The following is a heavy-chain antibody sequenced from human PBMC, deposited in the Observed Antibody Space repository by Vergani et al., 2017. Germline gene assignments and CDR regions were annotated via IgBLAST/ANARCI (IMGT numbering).Heavy chain of an antibody. V-gene: IGHV4-34*01. D-gene: IGHD6-6*01. CDR2: INHSGST. Sequence: QVQLQQWGAGLLKPSETLSLTCAVYGGSFSGYYWSWIRQPPGKGLEWIGEINHSGSTNYNPSLKSRVTISVDTSKNPFSLKLSSVTAADTAVYYCARYSSSSGASYWGQGTLVTVSS. CDR1: GGSFSGYY. CDR3: ARYSSSSGASY. J-gene: IGHJ4*02.